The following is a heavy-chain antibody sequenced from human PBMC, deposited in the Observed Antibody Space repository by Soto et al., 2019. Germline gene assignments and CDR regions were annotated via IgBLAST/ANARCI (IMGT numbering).Heavy chain of an antibody. CDR2: ISGTGAAT. V-gene: IGHV3-23*01. CDR3: ARDYSSAWFTPEWFDP. CDR1: GFTFSSYT. D-gene: IGHD6-13*01. Sequence: EVQLLQSGGGLIQPGGSLRLSCAASGFTFSSYTMRWVRQAPGKGLEWVSTISGTGAATYYADSVKGRFTISRDNSKNTLYLQMNSLGVDDTALYYCARDYSSAWFTPEWFDPWGQGTQVTVSS. J-gene: IGHJ5*02.